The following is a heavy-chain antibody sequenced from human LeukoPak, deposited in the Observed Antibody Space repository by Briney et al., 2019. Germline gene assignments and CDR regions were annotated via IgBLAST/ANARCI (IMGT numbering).Heavy chain of an antibody. V-gene: IGHV3-43D*03. CDR1: GFTFDDYA. CDR2: ISWDGGST. J-gene: IGHJ5*02. CDR3: ARVLKNFYDAKWFDP. Sequence: SGGSLRLSCAASGFTFDDYAMHWVRQAPGKGLEWVSLISWDGGSTYYADSVKGRFTISRDNSKNTLYLQMNSLRVEDTAVYYCARVLKNFYDAKWFDPWGQGTLVTVSS. D-gene: IGHD2/OR15-2a*01.